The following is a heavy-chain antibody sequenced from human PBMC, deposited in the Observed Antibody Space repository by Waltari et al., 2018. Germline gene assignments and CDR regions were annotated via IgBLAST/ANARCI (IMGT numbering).Heavy chain of an antibody. J-gene: IGHJ5*02. D-gene: IGHD3-10*01. CDR2: IYYRAST. CDR1: GGSISSYY. V-gene: IGHV4-59*01. CDR3: ARSPPPLCYGSGNWFDP. Sequence: QVQLQESGPGLVKPSETLSLTCTVSGGSISSYYWSWIRQPPGKGLEWIGYIYYRASTTYNPSLKSRVTIAVDTSKNQFSLMLSSVTAADTAVYYCARSPPPLCYGSGNWFDPWGQGTLVTVSS.